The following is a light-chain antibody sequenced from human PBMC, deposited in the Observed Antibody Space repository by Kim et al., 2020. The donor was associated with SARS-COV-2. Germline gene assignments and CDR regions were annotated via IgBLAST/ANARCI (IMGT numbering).Light chain of an antibody. J-gene: IGLJ2*01. CDR2: EDN. V-gene: IGLV6-57*03. Sequence: EYPRKTVTTACTRSSGRIASNFVKWYQQRPGSAPNSVIYEDNQRPSWVPDRFSGSIDDSSNSAFLTISGPKTEDEADYYCQSGRLFGGGTQLTVL. CDR3: QSGRL. CDR1: SGRIASNF.